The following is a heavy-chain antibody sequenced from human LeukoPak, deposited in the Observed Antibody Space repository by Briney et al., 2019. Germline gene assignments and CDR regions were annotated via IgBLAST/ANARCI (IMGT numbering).Heavy chain of an antibody. CDR2: INSDGSST. V-gene: IGHV3-74*01. CDR1: GFTFSSYW. CDR3: ARYGYYDSSGYYYAPDY. J-gene: IGHJ4*02. Sequence: GGSLRLSCAASGFTFSSYWMHWVRQAPGKGLVWVSRINSDGSSTSYADSVKGRFTVSRDNAKNTLYLQMNSLRAEDTAVYYCARYGYYDSSGYYYAPDYSGQGNLVTVSS. D-gene: IGHD3-22*01.